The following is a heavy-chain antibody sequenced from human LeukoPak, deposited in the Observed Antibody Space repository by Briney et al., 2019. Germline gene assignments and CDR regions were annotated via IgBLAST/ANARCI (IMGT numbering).Heavy chain of an antibody. Sequence: GASVKVSCKASGYTFTGYYIHWVRQAPGQGLEWMGWVNPSTGVTNYAQTLQGRVTMTRDTSISTAYMELSRLRSDDTAVYYCARFIVVVTDDFDVWGQGTMVTVSS. CDR1: GYTFTGYY. CDR3: ARFIVVVTDDFDV. D-gene: IGHD2-21*02. CDR2: VNPSTGVT. V-gene: IGHV1-2*02. J-gene: IGHJ3*01.